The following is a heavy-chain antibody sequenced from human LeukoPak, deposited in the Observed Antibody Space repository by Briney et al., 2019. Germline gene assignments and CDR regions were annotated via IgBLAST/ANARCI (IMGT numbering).Heavy chain of an antibody. CDR3: ARQIASAGTAGFDF. D-gene: IGHD6-13*01. CDR2: IYSTGST. CDR1: GDSISSYY. V-gene: IGHV4-4*07. Sequence: SETLSLTCTVSGDSISSYYWSWIRQPAGKGLEWIARIYSTGSTNYNPSLKSRVTMSVDTSKNQFSLRLRSVTAADTAVYYCARQIASAGTAGFDFWGQGALVTVSS. J-gene: IGHJ4*02.